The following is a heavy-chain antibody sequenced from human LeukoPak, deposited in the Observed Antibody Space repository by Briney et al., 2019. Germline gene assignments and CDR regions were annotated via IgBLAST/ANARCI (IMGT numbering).Heavy chain of an antibody. J-gene: IGHJ6*02. D-gene: IGHD3-3*01. CDR2: IVVGSGNT. CDR1: GFTFTSSA. V-gene: IGHV1-58*02. Sequence: GASVKVSCKASGFTFTSSAMQWVRQARGQRLEWIGWIVVGSGNTNYAQKFQERVTITRDMSTSTAYMELSSLGSEDMAVYYCAASTYYDFWSGHYGMDVWGQGTTVTVSS. CDR3: AASTYYDFWSGHYGMDV.